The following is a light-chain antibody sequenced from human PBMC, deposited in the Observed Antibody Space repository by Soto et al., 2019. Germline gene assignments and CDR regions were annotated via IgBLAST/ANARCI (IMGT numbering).Light chain of an antibody. Sequence: QSVLTQPPSVSGAPGQRVTISCTGSTSNIGAGYGVHWYQHLPGTAPKLLMYGNSIRPSGVPDRFSGSKSGTSASLAISGLQAHDEADYSGQASDSILPYVVFGGGTKLTVL. CDR1: TSNIGAGYG. CDR3: QASDSILPYVV. J-gene: IGLJ2*01. V-gene: IGLV1-40*01. CDR2: GNS.